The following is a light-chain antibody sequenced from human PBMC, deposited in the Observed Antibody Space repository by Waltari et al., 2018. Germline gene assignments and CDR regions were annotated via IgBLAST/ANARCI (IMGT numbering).Light chain of an antibody. Sequence: SYVLTQPPSVSVAPGQMARINCGGDNIETKHVHRYQLKPGQPPVLVVHDDKDRPSGTPKRFSGSNSGNTATLTISRAGAGDEADYYCQVWDSSSYVFGSGTKVTVL. J-gene: IGLJ1*01. V-gene: IGLV3-21*02. CDR3: QVWDSSSYV. CDR2: DDK. CDR1: NIETKH.